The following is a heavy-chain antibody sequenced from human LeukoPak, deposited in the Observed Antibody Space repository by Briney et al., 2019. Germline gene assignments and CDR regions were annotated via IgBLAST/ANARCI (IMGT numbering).Heavy chain of an antibody. J-gene: IGHJ4*02. V-gene: IGHV3-21*01. CDR2: ISSSSSYI. D-gene: IGHD3-22*01. Sequence: GGSLRLSCAASGFTFSSYEMNWVRQAPGKGLEWVSSISSSSSYIYYADSVKGRFTISRDNAKNSLYLQMNSLRAEDTAVYYCAREGWYYYDSSGSKMYYFDYWGQGTLVTVSS. CDR3: AREGWYYYDSSGSKMYYFDY. CDR1: GFTFSSYE.